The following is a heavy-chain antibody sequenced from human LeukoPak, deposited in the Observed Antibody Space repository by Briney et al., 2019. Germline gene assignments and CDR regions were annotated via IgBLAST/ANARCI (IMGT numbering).Heavy chain of an antibody. CDR3: ARHHIARSTWFVVWFDP. V-gene: IGHV4-39*01. Sequence: PSETLSLTCTVSGGSISSSSYYWGWIRQPPGKGLEWVGSIYYSGSTYYHPSLNSRVTISVDTSKNQFSLKLSSVTAADTAVYYCARHHIARSTWFVVWFDPWGQGTLVTVSS. J-gene: IGHJ5*02. D-gene: IGHD6-13*01. CDR1: GGSISSSSYY. CDR2: IYYSGST.